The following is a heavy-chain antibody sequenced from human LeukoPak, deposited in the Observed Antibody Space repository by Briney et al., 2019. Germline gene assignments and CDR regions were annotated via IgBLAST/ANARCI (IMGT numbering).Heavy chain of an antibody. CDR3: ANQLGYSGYDLDY. Sequence: PGGSLRLACAASGFTFSSYAMSWVRQAPGKGLEWVSDMSGSGGSTYYAESVKGRFTISRDNSKNTLYLQMNSLRAEDTAVYYCANQLGYSGYDLDYWGQGTLVTVSS. V-gene: IGHV3-23*01. D-gene: IGHD5-12*01. J-gene: IGHJ4*02. CDR1: GFTFSSYA. CDR2: MSGSGGST.